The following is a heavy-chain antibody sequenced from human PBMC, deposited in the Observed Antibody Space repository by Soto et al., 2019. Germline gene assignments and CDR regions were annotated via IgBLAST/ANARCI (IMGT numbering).Heavy chain of an antibody. CDR2: IIPIVGTA. D-gene: IGHD6-25*01. J-gene: IGHJ6*02. V-gene: IGHV1-69*12. Sequence: QVQLVQSGAEVKKPGSSVKVSCKASGGTFSRYAIRWVRQAPGQGLEWMGGIIPIVGTANYAQKFQGRVTMSADESTSTAYMELSSLRSEDTAVYYCARQGAALRDYYSGMDVWGQGTTVSVSS. CDR3: ARQGAALRDYYSGMDV. CDR1: GGTFSRYA.